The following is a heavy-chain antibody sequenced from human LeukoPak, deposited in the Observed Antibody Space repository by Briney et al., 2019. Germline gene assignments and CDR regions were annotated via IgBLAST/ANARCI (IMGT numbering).Heavy chain of an antibody. D-gene: IGHD1-26*01. Sequence: SDTLSLTCTVSGYSITSDYYWGWIRQSPGKGLEWIGSIYHSGVTYFNPSLKSRITLSIDTSKNQFSLQLSSVTAADTALYYCVRSGPYIKEGFDYWGQGTLVTVSS. CDR1: GYSITSDYY. CDR2: IYHSGVT. V-gene: IGHV4-38-2*02. CDR3: VRSGPYIKEGFDY. J-gene: IGHJ4*01.